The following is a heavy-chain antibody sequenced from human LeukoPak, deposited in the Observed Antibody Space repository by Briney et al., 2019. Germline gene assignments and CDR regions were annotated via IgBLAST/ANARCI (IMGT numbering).Heavy chain of an antibody. CDR3: TTLNDGSCPN. CDR2: PSGSGGST. J-gene: IGHJ4*02. D-gene: IGHD2-15*01. Sequence: GGSLRLSCAASGFTFSNYGMNWVRQAPGKGLEWVSTPSGSGGSTYYADSVKGRITISRDNSKNTLYLQMNSLKTEDTAVYYCTTLNDGSCPNWGQGTLVTVSS. CDR1: GFTFSNYG. V-gene: IGHV3-23*01.